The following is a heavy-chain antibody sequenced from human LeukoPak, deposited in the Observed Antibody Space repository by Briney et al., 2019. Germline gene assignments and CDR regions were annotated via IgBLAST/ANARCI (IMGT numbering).Heavy chain of an antibody. CDR2: IIPIFGTA. J-gene: IGHJ6*03. V-gene: IGHV1-69*05. CDR3: ARGWPHYYGSGSYYNFTYYYYMDV. D-gene: IGHD3-10*01. Sequence: SVKVSCKASGGTFSSYAISWVRQAPRQGLEWMGGIIPIFGTANYAQKFQGRVTITTDESTSTAYMELSSLRSEDTAVYYCARGWPHYYGSGSYYNFTYYYYMDVWGKGTTVTVSS. CDR1: GGTFSSYA.